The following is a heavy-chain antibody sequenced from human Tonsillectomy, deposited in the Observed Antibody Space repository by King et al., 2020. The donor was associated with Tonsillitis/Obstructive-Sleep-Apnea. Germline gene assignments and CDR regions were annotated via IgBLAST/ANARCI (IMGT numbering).Heavy chain of an antibody. V-gene: IGHV2-5*02. Sequence: TLKESGPTLVKPTQTLTLTCTFSGFSLSISGVGVGWIRQPPGKALEWLALIYWDDDKRYSPSLKSRLTITKDTSKNQVVLTMTNMDPVDTATYYCAHRAYMTTVTSAFDYWGQGTLVTVSS. CDR1: GFSLSISGVG. J-gene: IGHJ4*02. CDR3: AHRAYMTTVTSAFDY. CDR2: IYWDDDK. D-gene: IGHD4-17*01.